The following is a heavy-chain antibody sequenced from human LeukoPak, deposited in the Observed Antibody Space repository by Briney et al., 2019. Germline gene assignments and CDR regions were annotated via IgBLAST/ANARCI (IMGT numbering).Heavy chain of an antibody. J-gene: IGHJ6*02. CDR1: GFTFSSYE. D-gene: IGHD3-16*01. CDR3: AREGGGQGPYYYYGMDV. V-gene: IGHV3-48*03. CDR2: ISSSGSTI. Sequence: GGSLRLSCAASGFTFSSYEMTWVRQAPGKGLEWVSYISSSGSTIYYAGSVKGRFTISRDNAKNSLYLQMNSLRAEDTAVYYCAREGGGQGPYYYYGMDVWGQGTTVTVSS.